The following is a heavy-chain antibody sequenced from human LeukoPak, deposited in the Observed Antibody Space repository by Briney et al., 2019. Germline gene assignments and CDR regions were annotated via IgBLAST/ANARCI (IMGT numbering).Heavy chain of an antibody. J-gene: IGHJ6*03. CDR1: GFTVSSNY. D-gene: IGHD3-10*01. Sequence: GGSLRLSCAASGFTVSSNYMSWVRQAPGKGLEWVSVIYSGGSTYYADSVKGRFTISRDNSNNTLYLQMNSLRAEDTAVYYCASGSGSYRTPYYYMDVWGTGTTVTVSS. CDR3: ASGSGSYRTPYYYMDV. V-gene: IGHV3-53*01. CDR2: IYSGGST.